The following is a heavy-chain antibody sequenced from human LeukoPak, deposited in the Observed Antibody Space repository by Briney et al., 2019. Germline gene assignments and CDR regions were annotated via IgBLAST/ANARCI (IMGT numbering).Heavy chain of an antibody. CDR3: ARDSVPTVAFDI. CDR2: IYTGGST. CDR1: GFTVSSNY. V-gene: IGHV3-66*01. D-gene: IGHD2-2*01. J-gene: IGHJ3*02. Sequence: GGSLRLSCAASGFTVSSNYMSWVRQAPGKGLEWVSAIYTGGSTYYADSVKGRFTISRDNAKNSLYLQMNSLRAEDTAVYYCARDSVPTVAFDIWGQGTMVTVSS.